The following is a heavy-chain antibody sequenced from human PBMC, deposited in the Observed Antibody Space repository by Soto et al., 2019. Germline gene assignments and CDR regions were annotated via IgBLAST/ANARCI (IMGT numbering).Heavy chain of an antibody. CDR1: GGSFSTYY. D-gene: IGHD3-9*01. V-gene: IGHV4-34*01. CDR2: INHNGNN. Sequence: PSETLSLTCVVSGGSFSTYYYSWIRQSPGKGLEWIGEINHNGNNNYSPSLKSRVTMSLDTSKNQFSLKLISVTAADTAVYYCARGGSNDWQVAFDIWGQGTMVTVSS. J-gene: IGHJ3*02. CDR3: ARGGSNDWQVAFDI.